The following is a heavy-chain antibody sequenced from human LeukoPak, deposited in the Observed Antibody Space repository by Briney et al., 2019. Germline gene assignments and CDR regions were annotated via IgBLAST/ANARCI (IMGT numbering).Heavy chain of an antibody. D-gene: IGHD6-19*01. CDR3: AKSSGWNYYYYYMDV. CDR1: GFTFSNYG. V-gene: IGHV3-21*01. CDR2: ISSSSSYI. J-gene: IGHJ6*03. Sequence: GGSLRLSCAASGFTFSNYGMNWVRQAPGKGLEWVSFISSSSSYIYYADSVKGRFTISRDNAKNSLYLQMNSLRAEDTAVYYCAKSSGWNYYYYYMDVWGKGTTVIASS.